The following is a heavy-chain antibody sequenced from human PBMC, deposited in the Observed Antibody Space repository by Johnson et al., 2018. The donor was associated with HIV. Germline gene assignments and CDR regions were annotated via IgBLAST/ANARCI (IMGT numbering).Heavy chain of an antibody. D-gene: IGHD6-19*01. V-gene: IGHV3-11*04. CDR3: ARDNGAVAGPEGAFDI. CDR2: TSSSGSTI. Sequence: QVHLLESGGGLVKSGGSLRLSCIASRFTFSDYYMTWVHQAPRKGLEWGSSTSSSGSTIYYADPVKVRFTISRDNAKNSLYLQMNSLRAEDTAVYYCARDNGAVAGPEGAFDIWGQGTMVTVSP. CDR1: RFTFSDYY. J-gene: IGHJ3*02.